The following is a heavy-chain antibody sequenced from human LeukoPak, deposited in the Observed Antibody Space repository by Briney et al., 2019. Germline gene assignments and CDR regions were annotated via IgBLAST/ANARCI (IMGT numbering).Heavy chain of an antibody. D-gene: IGHD3-22*01. CDR3: AKDHGSSGYPTFDY. CDR1: GFTFSNYV. Sequence: PGGSLRLSCAASGFTFSNYVMSWVRQAPGKGLEWVSGISISGYTTYYADSVKGRFTISRDNSKNTRCLQMNSLRAEDTAVYYCAKDHGSSGYPTFDYWGQGALVTVSS. J-gene: IGHJ4*02. CDR2: ISISGYTT. V-gene: IGHV3-23*01.